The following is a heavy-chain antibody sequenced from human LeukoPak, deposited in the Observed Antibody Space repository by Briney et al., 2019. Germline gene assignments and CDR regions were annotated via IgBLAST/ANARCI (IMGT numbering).Heavy chain of an antibody. CDR3: ATGGWFGARNYFDY. Sequence: SETLSLTCTVSGGSVSSGSYYWSWIRQPPGKGLERIGYIYYSGSTNYNPSLKSRVTISVDTSKNQFSLKLSSVTAADTAVYYCATGGWFGARNYFDYWGQGTLVTVSS. J-gene: IGHJ4*02. CDR2: IYYSGST. CDR1: GGSVSSGSYY. D-gene: IGHD3-10*01. V-gene: IGHV4-61*01.